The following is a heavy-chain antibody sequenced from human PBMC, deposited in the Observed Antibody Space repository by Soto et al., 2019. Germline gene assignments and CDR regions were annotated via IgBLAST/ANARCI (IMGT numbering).Heavy chain of an antibody. Sequence: PGGSLRLSCAASGFTFSSCALSWVRQAPGKGLERVSAISGSGGRTYYADSVKGRFIISRDNSKNTLYLQMSSLRAEDTALFYCAKGQCALCEIHAYWGRGSPVTGSA. D-gene: IGHD3-16*01. CDR3: AKGQCALCEIHAY. CDR2: ISGSGGRT. V-gene: IGHV3-23*01. J-gene: IGHJ1*01. CDR1: GFTFSSCA.